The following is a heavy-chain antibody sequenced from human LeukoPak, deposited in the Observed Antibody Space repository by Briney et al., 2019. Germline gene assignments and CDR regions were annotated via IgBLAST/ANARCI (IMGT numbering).Heavy chain of an antibody. CDR1: GGSISSYY. CDR2: IYNSGSA. Sequence: SETLSLTCTVSGGSISSYYWSWIRQSPGKGLEWIGYIYNSGSANYNPSLKSRVTISLDTSKNHFSLNLSSVTAADTAVYYCARPDYDDYKDAFDIWGQGTMVTVSS. V-gene: IGHV4-59*01. CDR3: ARPDYDDYKDAFDI. J-gene: IGHJ3*02. D-gene: IGHD4-17*01.